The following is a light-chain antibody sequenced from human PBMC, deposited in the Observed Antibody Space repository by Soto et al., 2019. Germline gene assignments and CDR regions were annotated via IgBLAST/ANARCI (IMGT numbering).Light chain of an antibody. CDR1: QSLLHSNGNIY. CDR2: LGS. CDR3: MQAIQAPRT. Sequence: DIVLTQSPLSLPVTPGEPASTSCRSSQSLLHSNGNIYLDWYLQKPGQSPQLLIYLGSFRASGVPDRFSGSGSGTDFTLKITRVEAEDVGVYYCMQAIQAPRTFGLGTKVEIK. V-gene: IGKV2-28*01. J-gene: IGKJ1*01.